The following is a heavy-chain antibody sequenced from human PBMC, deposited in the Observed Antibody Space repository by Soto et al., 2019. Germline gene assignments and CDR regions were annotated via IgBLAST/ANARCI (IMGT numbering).Heavy chain of an antibody. CDR2: INAGNGNT. Sequence: ASLQVSCMASGYSFTSYAMHWVRQAPGQRLEWMGWINAGNGNTKYSQKFQGRGTITRDTSASTAYMELGSLRSEDTAVYYCARDGGYCSGGSCYFSGPTDYWSQGNLVTVSS. CDR3: ARDGGYCSGGSCYFSGPTDY. CDR1: GYSFTSYA. D-gene: IGHD2-15*01. V-gene: IGHV1-3*01. J-gene: IGHJ4*02.